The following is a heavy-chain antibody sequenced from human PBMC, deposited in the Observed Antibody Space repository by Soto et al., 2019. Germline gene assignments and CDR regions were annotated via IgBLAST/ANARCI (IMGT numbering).Heavy chain of an antibody. D-gene: IGHD6-13*01. CDR3: ARHGIAAAGTRSYYYYYGMDV. V-gene: IGHV1-2*02. J-gene: IGHJ6*02. CDR2: INPNSSGT. Sequence: QVQLAQSGAEVKKPGASVKVSCKASGYTFTGYYMHWVRQAPGQGLEWMGWINPNSSGTNYAQKFQGRVTMTRDTSISTAYMELSRLRSDDTAVYYCARHGIAAAGTRSYYYYYGMDVWGQGTTVTVSS. CDR1: GYTFTGYY.